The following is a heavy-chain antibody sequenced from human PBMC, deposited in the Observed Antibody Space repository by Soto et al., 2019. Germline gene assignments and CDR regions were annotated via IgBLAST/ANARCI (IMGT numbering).Heavy chain of an antibody. CDR1: ADTFHYYW. D-gene: IGHD3-16*01. CDR3: ARGASYRWDS. V-gene: IGHV5-51*03. CDR2: INPNSSDT. Sequence: EVQLVQSGAEVKEPGESLQISCQGSADTFHYYWIGWVRQMPGKGLEWMGIINPNSSDTRYSPPFQGQVTISVDKSINTAYLQWTSLKAADTGLYYCARGASYRWDSWGQGTLVTVSS. J-gene: IGHJ4*02.